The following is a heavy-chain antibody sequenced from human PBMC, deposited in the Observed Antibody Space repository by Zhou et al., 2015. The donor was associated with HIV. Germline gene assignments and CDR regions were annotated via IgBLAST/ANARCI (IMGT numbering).Heavy chain of an antibody. CDR3: ARDDSSGYHSFDY. J-gene: IGHJ4*02. D-gene: IGHD3-22*01. V-gene: IGHV1-69*18. Sequence: QVQLVQSGAEVKKPGSSVEVSCKASGGTFGSYAITWVRQAPGRGLEWVGRIIPLFKTTTYSQRFPGRVAITADDSTSTAYMALSGLRSEDTATYFCARDDSSGYHSFDYWGQGTLVTVS. CDR1: GGTFGSYA. CDR2: IIPLFKTT.